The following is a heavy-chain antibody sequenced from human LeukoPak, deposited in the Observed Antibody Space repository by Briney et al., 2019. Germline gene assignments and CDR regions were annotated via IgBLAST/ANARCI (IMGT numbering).Heavy chain of an antibody. CDR1: GGSISSSSYY. D-gene: IGHD3-16*02. V-gene: IGHV4-61*05. CDR2: IYVTGST. CDR3: ARHIGGGIEDMDV. J-gene: IGHJ6*03. Sequence: SETLSLTCTVSGGSISSSSYYWSWIRQSPGKGLEWVGYIYVTGSTRYNPYLQSRVTISVDTSRNQFFLKMSSVTAADTAVYYCARHIGGGIEDMDVWGTGTKVTVSS.